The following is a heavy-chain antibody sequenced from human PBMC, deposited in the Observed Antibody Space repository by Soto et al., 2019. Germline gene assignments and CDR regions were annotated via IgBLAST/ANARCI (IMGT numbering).Heavy chain of an antibody. CDR2: IYHSGTT. J-gene: IGHJ6*02. V-gene: IGHV4-38-2*01. CDR3: ARAFYGDYGAYYYGMDV. D-gene: IGHD4-17*01. Sequence: SETLSLTCAVSGYSIGSASFWGWIRQPPEKGLEWIGNIYHSGTTYYNPSLESRVTISVDTSNNQFSLKLNSVTAADTAVYYCARAFYGDYGAYYYGMDVWGQGTTVTVSS. CDR1: GYSIGSASF.